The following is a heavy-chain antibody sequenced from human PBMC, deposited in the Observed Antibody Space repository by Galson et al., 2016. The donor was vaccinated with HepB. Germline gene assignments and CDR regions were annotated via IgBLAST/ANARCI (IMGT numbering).Heavy chain of an antibody. Sequence: SLRLSCAASGFTFNDVWMSWVRQAPGEGLEWVADINKDGSQILFADSLKGRFTISRDNAKSSVFLQMNNLKAEDSAVYYCARDPAYGALDYWGQGTLVTVSS. CDR1: GFTFNDVW. J-gene: IGHJ4*02. V-gene: IGHV3-7*03. CDR2: INKDGSQI. D-gene: IGHD4/OR15-4a*01. CDR3: ARDPAYGALDY.